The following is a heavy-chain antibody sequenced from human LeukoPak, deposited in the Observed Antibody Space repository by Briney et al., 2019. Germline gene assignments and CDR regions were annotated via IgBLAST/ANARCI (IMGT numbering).Heavy chain of an antibody. CDR1: GFTFSNSW. V-gene: IGHV3-7*01. CDR2: IKQDGSEK. D-gene: IGHD2-15*01. J-gene: IGHJ4*02. CDR3: SSWGSCSDGTCQFNY. Sequence: PGGSLRLSCAGSGFTFSNSWMSWVRQAPGKGLEWVAHIKQDGSEKYYVDSVKGRFTISRDNAKNSLYLQMDSLRAEDTAVYYCSSWGSCSDGTCQFNYWGQGTLVTVSS.